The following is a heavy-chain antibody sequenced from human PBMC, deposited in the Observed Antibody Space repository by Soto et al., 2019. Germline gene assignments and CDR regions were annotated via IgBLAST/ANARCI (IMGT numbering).Heavy chain of an antibody. J-gene: IGHJ4*02. CDR1: GYSFTNYY. D-gene: IGHD2-15*01. CDR3: ARSYNLVVAASSPVYLDY. V-gene: IGHV1-46*01. CDR2: INPSGIST. Sequence: QVQLVQSGAEVKKPGASVKVSCKTSGYSFTNYYLHWVRQAPGQGLEWMGLINPSGISTSYAQKFQGRVTMTRDTSTSTVYMGLSSLSSEDTAVYYCARSYNLVVAASSPVYLDYWGQGTLVTVSS.